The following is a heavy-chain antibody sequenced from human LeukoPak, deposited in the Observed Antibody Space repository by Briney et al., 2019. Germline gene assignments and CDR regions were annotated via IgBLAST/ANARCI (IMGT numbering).Heavy chain of an antibody. CDR3: ARDRSLGIIDY. Sequence: PSETLPLTCIVSGDSISSYYWSWIRQPPGKGLEWIGYIYYSGSTNYNPSLKSRVTISVDASKNHFSLKLSSVTAADTAVYYCARDRSLGIIDYWGQGTLVTVSS. CDR1: GDSISSYY. J-gene: IGHJ4*02. V-gene: IGHV4-59*01. CDR2: IYYSGST. D-gene: IGHD3-16*01.